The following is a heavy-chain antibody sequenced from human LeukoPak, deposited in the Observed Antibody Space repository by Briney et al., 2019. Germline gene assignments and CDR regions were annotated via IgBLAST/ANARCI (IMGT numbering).Heavy chain of an antibody. CDR1: GFTVSSNY. CDR3: ARESEVLGSSLDY. J-gene: IGHJ4*02. Sequence: GGSLRLSCAASGFTVSSNYMSWVRQAPGKGLEWVSVIYSSGSTHYADSVKGRFTISRDNSKNTLYLQMNSLRAEDTAVYFCARESEVLGSSLDYWGQGTLVTVSS. CDR2: IYSSGST. D-gene: IGHD3-16*01. V-gene: IGHV3-53*05.